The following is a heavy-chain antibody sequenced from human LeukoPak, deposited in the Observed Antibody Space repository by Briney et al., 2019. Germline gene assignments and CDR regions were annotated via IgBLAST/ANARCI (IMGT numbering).Heavy chain of an antibody. CDR3: IKNGGGSFYSHFDY. J-gene: IGHJ4*02. CDR1: GFTFSGYG. V-gene: IGHV3-23*01. D-gene: IGHD2-15*01. CDR2: FAGNDGRT. Sequence: GGSLRLSCAASGFTFSGYGISWVRLAPGKGLEWVSGFAGNDGRTYYADSVKGRFTISRDNSKNTLYLQMNSLRAEDTAVYYCIKNGGGSFYSHFDYWGQGTLVTVSS.